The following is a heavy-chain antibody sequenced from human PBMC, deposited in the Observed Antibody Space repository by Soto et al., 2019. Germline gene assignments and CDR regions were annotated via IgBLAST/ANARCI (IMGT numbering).Heavy chain of an antibody. J-gene: IGHJ6*02. CDR1: GGSISSGDYY. V-gene: IGHV4-30-4*01. CDR2: IYYSGST. D-gene: IGHD3-10*01. CDR3: ARDPFPRDYGMDV. Sequence: TSETLSLTCTVSGGSISSGDYYWSWIRQPPGKGLEWIGYIYYSGSTYYNPSLKSRVTISVDTSKNQFSLKLSSVTAADTAVYYCARDPFPRDYGMDVWGQGTTVTVSS.